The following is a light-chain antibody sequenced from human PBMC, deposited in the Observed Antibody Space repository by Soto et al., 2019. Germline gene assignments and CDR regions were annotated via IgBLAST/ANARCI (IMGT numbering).Light chain of an antibody. CDR2: GNS. CDR1: SSNIGAGYD. CDR3: QSYDSSLSGSV. V-gene: IGLV1-40*01. Sequence: QSVLTQSPSVSGAPGQRVTISCTGSSSNIGAGYDVHWYQQLPGTAPKLLIYGNSNRPSGVPDRFSGSMSGTSASLAITGLQADDEADYYCQSYDSSLSGSVFGGGTKLTVL. J-gene: IGLJ2*01.